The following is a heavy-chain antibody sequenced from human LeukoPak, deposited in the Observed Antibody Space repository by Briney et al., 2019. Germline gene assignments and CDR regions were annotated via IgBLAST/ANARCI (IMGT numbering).Heavy chain of an antibody. Sequence: GGSLRLSCAASGFTFSSYAMHWVRQAPGKGLEWVAVISYDGSNKYYADSVKGRFTISRDNSKNTLYLQMNSLRAEDTAVYYCAREGHGGTLDYWGQGTLVTVSS. CDR1: GFTFSSYA. V-gene: IGHV3-30-3*01. D-gene: IGHD4-23*01. CDR2: ISYDGSNK. J-gene: IGHJ4*02. CDR3: AREGHGGTLDY.